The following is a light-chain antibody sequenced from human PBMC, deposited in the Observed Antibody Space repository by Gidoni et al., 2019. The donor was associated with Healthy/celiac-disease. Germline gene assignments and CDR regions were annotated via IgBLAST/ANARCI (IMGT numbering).Light chain of an antibody. CDR1: QSVSSY. CDR3: QQRSNWPPARRT. V-gene: IGKV3-11*01. J-gene: IGKJ2*01. Sequence: EIVLTQSPATLSLSPGERATLSCRASQSVSSYLAWYQQKPGQAPRLLIYDASNRATGIPARFSGSGSGTDFTLTISSLEPEDFAVYYCQQRSNWPPARRTFGQXTKLEIK. CDR2: DAS.